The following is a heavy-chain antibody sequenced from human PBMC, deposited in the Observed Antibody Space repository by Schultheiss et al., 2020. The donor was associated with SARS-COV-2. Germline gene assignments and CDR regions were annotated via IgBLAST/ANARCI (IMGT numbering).Heavy chain of an antibody. J-gene: IGHJ4*02. CDR1: GYSISSGYY. D-gene: IGHD6-6*01. CDR3: ARGSAAVDY. Sequence: GSLRLSCAVSGYSISSGYYWGWIRQPPGKGLEWIGRIYTSGSTNYNPSLKSRVTISVDTSKNQFSLKLSSVTAADTAVYYCARGSAAVDYWGQGTLVTVSS. CDR2: IYTSGST. V-gene: IGHV4-38-2*01.